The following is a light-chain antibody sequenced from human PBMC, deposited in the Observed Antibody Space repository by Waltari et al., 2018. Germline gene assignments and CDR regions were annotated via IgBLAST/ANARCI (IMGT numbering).Light chain of an antibody. CDR2: GAS. CDR3: QQYNNWPET. CDR1: QSVSSY. J-gene: IGKJ1*01. V-gene: IGKV3-15*01. Sequence: DIVITQSPATLSVSPRDRATLTCRASQSVSSYLDWYQQKAGEAPRLLIYGASNRASGIPARFSGSGSGTEFTLTISSLQSEDFAIYYCQQYNNWPETLGQGTKVEIK.